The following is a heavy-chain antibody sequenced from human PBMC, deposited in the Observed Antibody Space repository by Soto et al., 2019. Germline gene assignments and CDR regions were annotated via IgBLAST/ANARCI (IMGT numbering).Heavy chain of an antibody. J-gene: IGHJ3*01. CDR1: GVSITNGDC. CDR3: ARDRPSIDAFDL. CDR2: IYHSGST. Sequence: SETLSLTCAVSGVSITNGDCWSFVRQPPGKGLEWIGEIYHSGSTKYNPSLESRATISVGKSTNQFSLRLDSVTAADTAFYYCARDRPSIDAFDLWGQGTMVTVSS. V-gene: IGHV4-4*02.